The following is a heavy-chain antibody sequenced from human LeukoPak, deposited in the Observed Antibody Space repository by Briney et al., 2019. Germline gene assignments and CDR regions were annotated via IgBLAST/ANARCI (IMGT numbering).Heavy chain of an antibody. CDR3: AREYYYYDSSGIPDY. CDR2: IIPILGIA. V-gene: IGHV1-69*04. D-gene: IGHD3-22*01. CDR1: GGTFSSYA. J-gene: IGHJ4*02. Sequence: SVKVSCKASGGTFSSYAIIWVRQAPGQGLEWMGRIIPILGIANYAQKFQGRVTITADKSTSTAYMELSSLRSEDTAVYYCAREYYYYDSSGIPDYWGQGTLVTVSS.